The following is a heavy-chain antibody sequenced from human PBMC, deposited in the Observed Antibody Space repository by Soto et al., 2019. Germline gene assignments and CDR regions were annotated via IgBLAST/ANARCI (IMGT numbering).Heavy chain of an antibody. J-gene: IGHJ4*02. CDR2: VSRDGSST. V-gene: IGHV3-74*01. CDR1: GLTFSNFW. Sequence: EVQLVESGGGLVQPGGSLRLSCAGSGLTFSNFWIHWVRQAPGQGLAWVSRVSRDGSSTTYADSVKGRFTISRDFAKNTVYLQMNSLRAEDTDVYFCARESSGYSSYFDYWGQGTLVTVSS. D-gene: IGHD5-12*01. CDR3: ARESSGYSSYFDY.